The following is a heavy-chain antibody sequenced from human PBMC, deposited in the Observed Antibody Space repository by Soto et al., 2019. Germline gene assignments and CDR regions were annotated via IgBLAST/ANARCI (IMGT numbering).Heavy chain of an antibody. V-gene: IGHV1-69*01. D-gene: IGHD2-2*01. J-gene: IGHJ6*02. CDR3: AAQHVPDQAQKYGMDV. Sequence: QVQLVQSGAEVKKPGSSVKVSCKASGGTFSSYAISWVRQAPGQGLEWMGGIIPIFGTANYAQKFQGRVTITADESTSTAYMELSSLRSDDTAGYYCAAQHVPDQAQKYGMDVWGQGTTVTVSS. CDR2: IIPIFGTA. CDR1: GGTFSSYA.